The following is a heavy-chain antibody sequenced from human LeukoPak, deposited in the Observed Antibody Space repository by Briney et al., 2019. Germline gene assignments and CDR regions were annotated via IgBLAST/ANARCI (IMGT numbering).Heavy chain of an antibody. D-gene: IGHD2-2*01. CDR1: GYTFTSYY. J-gene: IGHJ5*02. CDR3: ARGMGVLVPSATWFDP. V-gene: IGHV1-46*01. CDR2: INPSGGST. Sequence: ASVKVSCKASGYTFTSYYMHWVRQAPGQGLEWRGIINPSGGSTSYAQKFQGRVTMTRDTSTGTVYMELSSLRSDDTAVYYCARGMGVLVPSATWFDPWGQGTLVTVSS.